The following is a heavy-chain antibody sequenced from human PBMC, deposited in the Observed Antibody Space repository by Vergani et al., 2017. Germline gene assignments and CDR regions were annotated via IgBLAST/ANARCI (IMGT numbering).Heavy chain of an antibody. D-gene: IGHD2-2*01. CDR1: GFTFSSYG. CDR3: ARELRERYCSSTSCLDAFDI. Sequence: QVQLVESGGGVVQPGRSLRLSCAASGFTFSSYGMHWARQAPGKGLEWVAVIWYDGSNKYYADSVKGRFTISRDNSKNTLYLQMNSLRAEDTAVYYCARELRERYCSSTSCLDAFDIWGQGTMVTVSS. CDR2: IWYDGSNK. J-gene: IGHJ3*02. V-gene: IGHV3-33*01.